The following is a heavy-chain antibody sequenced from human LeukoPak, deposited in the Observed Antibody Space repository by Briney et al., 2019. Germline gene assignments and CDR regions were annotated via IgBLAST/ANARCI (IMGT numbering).Heavy chain of an antibody. CDR3: ARGHGGASPIPWRYFDY. CDR2: IYYSGST. D-gene: IGHD1-26*01. Sequence: SETLSLTCTVSGGSISSYYWSWIRQPPGKGLVWIGYIYYSGSTNYNPSLKSRVTISVDTSKNQFSLKLSSVTAADTAVYYCARGHGGASPIPWRYFDYWGQGTLVTVSS. CDR1: GGSISSYY. J-gene: IGHJ4*02. V-gene: IGHV4-59*01.